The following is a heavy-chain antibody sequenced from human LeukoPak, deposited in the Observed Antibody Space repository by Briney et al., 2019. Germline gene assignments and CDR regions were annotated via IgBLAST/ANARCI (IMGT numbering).Heavy chain of an antibody. CDR2: ISGSGGST. CDR1: GFTFSSYA. Sequence: PGGSLRLSCAASGFTFSSYAMSWVRQAPGKGLEWVSGISGSGGSTYYTDSVKGRFTISRDNSKNTLYLQMNSLRAEDTAVYYCAKDQEYVGSYYPNWGQGTLVTVSS. D-gene: IGHD1-26*01. J-gene: IGHJ4*02. CDR3: AKDQEYVGSYYPN. V-gene: IGHV3-23*01.